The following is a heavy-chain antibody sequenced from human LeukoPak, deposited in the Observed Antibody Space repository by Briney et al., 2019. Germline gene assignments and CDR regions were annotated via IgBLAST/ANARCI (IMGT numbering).Heavy chain of an antibody. CDR1: GYSLTELS. Sequence: GASVKVSCKVSGYSLTELSMHWVRQAPGKGLEWMGGFDPEDGETIYAQKFQGRVTMTEDTSTDTAYMELSSPRSEDTAVYYCATLTRDVTMIVVVAYYFDYWGQGTLVTVSS. V-gene: IGHV1-24*01. CDR3: ATLTRDVTMIVVVAYYFDY. CDR2: FDPEDGET. D-gene: IGHD3-22*01. J-gene: IGHJ4*02.